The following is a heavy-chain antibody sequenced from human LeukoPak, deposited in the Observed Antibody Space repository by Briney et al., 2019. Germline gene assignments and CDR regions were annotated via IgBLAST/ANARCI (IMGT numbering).Heavy chain of an antibody. V-gene: IGHV4-34*01. CDR2: INHSGST. CDR3: ARDVGVSVVVPAAIFDY. Sequence: PSETLSLTCAVYGGSFSGYYWSWIRQPPGKGLEWIGEINHSGSTNYNPSLKSRVTISVDTSKNQFSLKLSSVTAADTAVYYCARDVGVSVVVPAAIFDYWGQGTLVTVSP. D-gene: IGHD2-2*02. CDR1: GGSFSGYY. J-gene: IGHJ4*02.